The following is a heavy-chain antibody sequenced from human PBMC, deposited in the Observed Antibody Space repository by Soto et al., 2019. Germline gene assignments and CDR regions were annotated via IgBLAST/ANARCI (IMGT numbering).Heavy chain of an antibody. CDR1: GGSISSYY. D-gene: IGHD3-9*01. J-gene: IGHJ4*02. V-gene: IGHV4-59*01. Sequence: QVQLQESGPGLVKPSETLSLTCTVSGGSISSYYWSWIRQPPGKGLEWIGYIYYSGSTNYNPSLKSRVTISVDTSKKQFSLKLSSVTAADTAVYYCARATRYSAGLPSPDYWGQGTLVTVSS. CDR3: ARATRYSAGLPSPDY. CDR2: IYYSGST.